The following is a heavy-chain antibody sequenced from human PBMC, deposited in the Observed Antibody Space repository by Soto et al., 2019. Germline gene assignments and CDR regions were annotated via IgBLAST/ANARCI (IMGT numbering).Heavy chain of an antibody. Sequence: PSETLSLTCAVYGGSFSGYYWSWIRQPPGKGLEWIGEINHSGSTNYNPSLKSRVTISVDTSKNQFSLKPSSVTAADTAVYYCARGLKAPLAAAGRSTWWPNYYYYGMDVWGQGTTVTVSS. CDR1: GGSFSGYY. D-gene: IGHD6-13*01. J-gene: IGHJ6*02. CDR2: INHSGST. CDR3: ARGLKAPLAAAGRSTWWPNYYYYGMDV. V-gene: IGHV4-34*01.